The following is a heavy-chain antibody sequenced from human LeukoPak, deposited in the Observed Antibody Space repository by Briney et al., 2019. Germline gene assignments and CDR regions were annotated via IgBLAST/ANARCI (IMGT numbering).Heavy chain of an antibody. J-gene: IGHJ4*02. V-gene: IGHV3-21*05. CDR1: GFKFSSYS. CDR2: IASLSGDHI. CDR3: ARWYSGSYVYYFDY. D-gene: IGHD1-26*01. Sequence: GGSLRLSCAASGFKFSSYSMNWVRQAPGKGLEWISFIASLSGDHIYYADSVRGRFTISKDNAQNSLFLQMNSLRAEDTAVYYCARWYSGSYVYYFDYWGQGTLVTVSS.